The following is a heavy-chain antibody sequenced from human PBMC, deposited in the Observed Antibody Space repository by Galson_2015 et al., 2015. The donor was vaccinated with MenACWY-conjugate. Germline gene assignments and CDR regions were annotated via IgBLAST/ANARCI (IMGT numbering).Heavy chain of an antibody. CDR2: ISPIDSKT. CDR1: GYNFITYW. Sequence: QSGAEVKKPGESLKISCKGSGYNFITYWIGWVRQMPGKGLEWVGLISPIDSKTRYSPAFEGQVTISADKSISTAYLQWNSLQASDPAMYYCASPPPGGRGMDAWGQGTTVTVSS. V-gene: IGHV5-51*01. J-gene: IGHJ6*02. D-gene: IGHD1-26*01. CDR3: ASPPPGGRGMDA.